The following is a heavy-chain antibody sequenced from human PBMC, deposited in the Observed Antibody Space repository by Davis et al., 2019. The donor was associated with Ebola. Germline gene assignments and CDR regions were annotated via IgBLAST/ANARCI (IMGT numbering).Heavy chain of an antibody. V-gene: IGHV4-61*01. CDR1: GGSVSSGSYY. CDR2: IYYSGST. D-gene: IGHD3-22*01. CDR3: ARHSITMIVVENAFDI. J-gene: IGHJ3*02. Sequence: SETLSLTCTVSGGSVSSGSYYWSWIRQPPGKGLEWIGYIYYSGSTNYNPSLKSRVTISVDTSKNQFSLKLSSVTAADTAVYYCARHSITMIVVENAFDIWGQGTMVTVSS.